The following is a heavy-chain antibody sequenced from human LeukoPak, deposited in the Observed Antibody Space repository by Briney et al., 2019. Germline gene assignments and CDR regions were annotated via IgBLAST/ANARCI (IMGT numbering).Heavy chain of an antibody. CDR3: ARKEGDYYDSSGYLRY. Sequence: ASLKVSSKASGYTFTSYGISGVRQAPGQGLEWMGWISAYNGNTNYAQKLQGRVTMTTDTSTSTAYMELRSLRSDDTAVYYCARKEGDYYDSSGYLRYWGQGTLVTVSS. D-gene: IGHD3-22*01. V-gene: IGHV1-18*01. CDR1: GYTFTSYG. CDR2: ISAYNGNT. J-gene: IGHJ4*02.